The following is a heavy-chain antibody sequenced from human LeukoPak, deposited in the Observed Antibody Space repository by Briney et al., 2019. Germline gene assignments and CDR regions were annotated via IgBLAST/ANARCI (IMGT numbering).Heavy chain of an antibody. Sequence: PGGSLRLSCAASGFTFSSYAMHWVRQAPGKGLEYVSDISSDGVTTYYANSVKGRFTISRDNSKNTLYLHVGSLRVEDMAVYYCARGNLFYFDYWGQGTLVTVSS. V-gene: IGHV3-64*01. CDR2: ISSDGVTT. CDR3: ARGNLFYFDY. J-gene: IGHJ4*02. CDR1: GFTFSSYA.